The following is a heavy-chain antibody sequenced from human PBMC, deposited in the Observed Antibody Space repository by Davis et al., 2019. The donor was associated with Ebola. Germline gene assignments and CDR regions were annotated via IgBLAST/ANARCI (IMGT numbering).Heavy chain of an antibody. J-gene: IGHJ4*02. CDR3: ARAPITMIRGLVKGFDF. CDR2: ISYTGST. CDR1: GGSISSGGDY. Sequence: MPSETLSLTCTVSGGSISSGGDYWSWIRQHPGKGLEWIAYISYTGSTYYNPSLKSRVTISVDTSKNQFSLKLSSVPAADTAVYYCARAPITMIRGLVKGFDFWGQGTLVTVSS. V-gene: IGHV4-31*03. D-gene: IGHD3-10*01.